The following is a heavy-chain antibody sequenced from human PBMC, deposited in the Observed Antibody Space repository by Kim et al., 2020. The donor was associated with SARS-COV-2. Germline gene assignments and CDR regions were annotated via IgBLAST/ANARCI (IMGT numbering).Heavy chain of an antibody. CDR3: ARDDLGAPDLFDY. J-gene: IGHJ4*02. CDR1: GFTFSSYS. D-gene: IGHD1-26*01. V-gene: IGHV3-21*01. CDR2: ISSSSSYI. Sequence: GGSLRLSCAASGFTFSSYSMNWVRQAPGKGLEWVSSISSSSSYIYYADSVKGRFTISRDNAKNSLYLQMNSLRAEDTAVYYCARDDLGAPDLFDYWGQGTLVTVSS.